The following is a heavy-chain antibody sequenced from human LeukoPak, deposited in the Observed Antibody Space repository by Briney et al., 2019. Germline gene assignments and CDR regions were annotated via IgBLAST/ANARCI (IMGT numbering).Heavy chain of an antibody. D-gene: IGHD1-7*01. CDR2: IYYSGST. CDR3: AVTREVNYDAFDI. Sequence: SETLSLTCTVSGGSISSSSYYWGWIRQPPGKGLEWIGSIYYSGSTYYNPSLKSRVTISVDTSKNQFSLKLSSVTAADTAVYYCAVTREVNYDAFDIWGQGTMVTVSS. J-gene: IGHJ3*02. CDR1: GGSISSSSYY. V-gene: IGHV4-39*07.